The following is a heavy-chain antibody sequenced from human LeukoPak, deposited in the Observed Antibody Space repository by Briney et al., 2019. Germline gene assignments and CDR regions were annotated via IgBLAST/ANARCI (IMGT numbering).Heavy chain of an antibody. Sequence: SETLSLTCAVSGGSISSSNWWSWVRQPPGKGLEWIGEIYHSGSTNYNPSLKSRVTISVDKSENQFSLKLSSVTAADTAVYYCARRRYYGSGIYYYYYYYMDVWGKGTTVTVSS. CDR1: GGSISSSNW. D-gene: IGHD3-10*01. J-gene: IGHJ6*03. V-gene: IGHV4-4*02. CDR3: ARRRYYGSGIYYYYYYYMDV. CDR2: IYHSGST.